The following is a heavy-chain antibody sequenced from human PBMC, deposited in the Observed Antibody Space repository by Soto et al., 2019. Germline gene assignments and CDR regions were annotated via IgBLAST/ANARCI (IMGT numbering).Heavy chain of an antibody. J-gene: IGHJ6*02. CDR1: GFTFSSYG. CDR2: ISYDGSNK. D-gene: IGHD3-10*01. CDR3: AKGGVTYYYGSGSYYRRPFTMDV. V-gene: IGHV3-30*18. Sequence: QVQLVESGGGVVQPGRSLRLSCAASGFTFSSYGMHWVRQAPGKGLEWVAVISYDGSNKYYADSVKGRFTISRDNSKNTLYLQVNSLRAEDTAVYYCAKGGVTYYYGSGSYYRRPFTMDVWGQGTTVTVSS.